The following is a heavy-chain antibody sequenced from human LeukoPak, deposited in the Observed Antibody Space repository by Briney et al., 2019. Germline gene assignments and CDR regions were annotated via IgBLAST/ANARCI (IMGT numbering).Heavy chain of an antibody. CDR2: INPSGGTT. CDR3: ARGIVGGTTRRRYYFGY. J-gene: IGHJ4*02. Sequence: VASVKVSCKASGYTFTSYYMHWVRQAPGQGLEWMGVINPSGGTTSNTQKFQGRVTMTRDTSTSTVYMELSGLRSDDTALYHCARGIVGGTTRRRYYFGYWGQGTLVTVSS. CDR1: GYTFTSYY. D-gene: IGHD1-26*01. V-gene: IGHV1-46*01.